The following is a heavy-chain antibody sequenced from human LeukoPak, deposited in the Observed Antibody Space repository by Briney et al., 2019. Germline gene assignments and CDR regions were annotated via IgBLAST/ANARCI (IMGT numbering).Heavy chain of an antibody. CDR3: ARDPSPNCSGGSCYLYSYYYYGMDV. CDR2: IWYDGSNK. CDR1: GFTFSSYG. V-gene: IGHV3-33*01. J-gene: IGHJ6*02. D-gene: IGHD2-15*01. Sequence: GGSLRLSCAASGFTFSSYGMHGVRQAPGKGLEWVAVIWYDGSNKYYADSVKGGFTISRDNSENTLYLQMNSLRAQDTALYYFARDPSPNCSGGSCYLYSYYYYGMDVWGQGTTVTVSS.